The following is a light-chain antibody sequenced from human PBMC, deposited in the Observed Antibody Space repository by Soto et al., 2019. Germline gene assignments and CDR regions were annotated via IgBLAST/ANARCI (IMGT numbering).Light chain of an antibody. Sequence: EIVLTQSPGTLSLSPGERAILSCRASQSVSSSYLAWYRQKPGQAPSLLIYGASSRATGIPDRFSGSGSGTDFTLTIGRLEPEDFAVYYCQQYGSSPRTFGQGTKVEMK. CDR3: QQYGSSPRT. V-gene: IGKV3-20*01. CDR2: GAS. CDR1: QSVSSSY. J-gene: IGKJ1*01.